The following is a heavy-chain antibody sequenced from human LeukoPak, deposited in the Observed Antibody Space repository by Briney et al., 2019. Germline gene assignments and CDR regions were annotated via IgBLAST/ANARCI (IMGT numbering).Heavy chain of an antibody. CDR1: GFTFSIYA. CDR2: FSGSGGST. Sequence: GGSLRLSCAASGFTFSIYAMSWVRQAPGKGLEWVSAFSGSGGSTYYADSVKGRFTISRHNSKNTLYLQMNSLRAEDTAVYYCAGEYSSCWYNWFDPWGQGTLVTVSS. CDR3: AGEYSSCWYNWFDP. D-gene: IGHD6-19*01. V-gene: IGHV3-23*01. J-gene: IGHJ5*02.